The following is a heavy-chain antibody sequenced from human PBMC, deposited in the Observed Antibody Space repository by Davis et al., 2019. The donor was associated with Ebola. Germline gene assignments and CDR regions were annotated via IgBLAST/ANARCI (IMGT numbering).Heavy chain of an antibody. CDR3: ATAFNLDYYDSSGYDY. J-gene: IGHJ4*02. D-gene: IGHD3-22*01. CDR1: GGTFSSYA. CDR2: IIPIFGTA. Sequence: SVKVSCKASGGTFSSYAISWVRQAPGQGLEWMGGIIPIFGTANYAQKFQGRVTITADESTSTAYMELSSLRSEDTAVYYCATAFNLDYYDSSGYDYWGQGTLVTVSS. V-gene: IGHV1-69*13.